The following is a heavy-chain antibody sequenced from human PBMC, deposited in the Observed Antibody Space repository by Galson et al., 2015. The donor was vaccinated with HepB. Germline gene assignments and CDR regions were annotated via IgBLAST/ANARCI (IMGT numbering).Heavy chain of an antibody. D-gene: IGHD5-24*01. V-gene: IGHV3-23*01. CDR3: AKETMATIPMAYYYYYGMDV. J-gene: IGHJ6*02. CDR2: ISGSGSSS. Sequence: SLRLSCAASGFTFSSYAMNWVRQAPGKGLEWVSAISGSGSSSFYADSVKGRFTISRDNSQNTLYLQMNSLRAGDTAVYYCAKETMATIPMAYYYYYGMDVWGQGTTVTVSS. CDR1: GFTFSSYA.